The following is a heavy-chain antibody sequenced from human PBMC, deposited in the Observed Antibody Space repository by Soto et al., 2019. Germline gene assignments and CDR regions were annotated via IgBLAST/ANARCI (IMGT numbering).Heavy chain of an antibody. CDR2: INPQSGGT. J-gene: IGHJ5*02. V-gene: IGHV1-2*02. CDR1: GYTFTGFY. Sequence: QVQLVQSGAEVKKPGASVEVSCRASGYTFTGFYIHWVRQAPGQGLEWMGWINPQSGGTKYAQNFQGRVTMTRDTSISSAYMELNRLTSDDTALYYCARGPLGYCSSTSCPGTWFDPWGQGTLVTVSS. CDR3: ARGPLGYCSSTSCPGTWFDP. D-gene: IGHD2-2*01.